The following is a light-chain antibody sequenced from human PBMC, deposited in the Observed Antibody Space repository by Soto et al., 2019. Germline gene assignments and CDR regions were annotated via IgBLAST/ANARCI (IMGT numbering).Light chain of an antibody. CDR3: SSYAGNKNV. CDR1: SSDVGGYNY. CDR2: EVS. J-gene: IGLJ1*01. V-gene: IGLV2-8*01. Sequence: QSVLTQPPSASGSPGQSVTISCTGTSSDVGGYNYVSWYQQHPGKAPKLMIYEVSKRPSGVPDRFSGSKSGNTASLTVSGLQAEAKADYYCSSYAGNKNVFGTGTKVTVL.